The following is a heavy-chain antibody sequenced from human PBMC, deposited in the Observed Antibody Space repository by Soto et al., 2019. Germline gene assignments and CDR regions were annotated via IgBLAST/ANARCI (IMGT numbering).Heavy chain of an antibody. J-gene: IGHJ6*02. CDR3: ARNLRDCRGGSCYLALRYYYYGMDV. CDR1: GGTFISYA. Sequence: ASVKVSCKASGGTFISYAISWVRQAPGQGLEWMGRIIPILGIANYAQKFQGRVTITADKSTSTAYMELSSLRSEDTAVYYCARNLRDCRGGSCYLALRYYYYGMDVWGQGTTVTVSS. D-gene: IGHD2-15*01. CDR2: IIPILGIA. V-gene: IGHV1-69*04.